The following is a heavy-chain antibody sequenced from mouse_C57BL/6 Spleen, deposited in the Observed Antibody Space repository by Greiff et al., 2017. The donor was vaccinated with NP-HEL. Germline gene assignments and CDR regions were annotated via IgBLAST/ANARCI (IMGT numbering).Heavy chain of an antibody. D-gene: IGHD2-3*01. V-gene: IGHV1-69*01. Sequence: VQLQQSGAELVMPGASVKLSCKASGYTFTSYWMHWVKQRPGQGLEWIGEIDPSDSYTNYNQKFKGKSTLTVDKSSSTAYMQLSSLTSEDSAVYYCARDDGSTGYFDVWGTGTTVTVSS. J-gene: IGHJ1*03. CDR2: IDPSDSYT. CDR1: GYTFTSYW. CDR3: ARDDGSTGYFDV.